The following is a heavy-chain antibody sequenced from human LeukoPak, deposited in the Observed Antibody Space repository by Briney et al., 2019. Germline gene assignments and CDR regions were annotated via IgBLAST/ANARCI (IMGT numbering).Heavy chain of an antibody. Sequence: GTLRLSCAASGFTFSSYGMSWVRQAPGKGLEWVSAISGSGGSTYYADSVKGRFTISRDNSKNTLYLQMNSLRAEDTAVYYCAKQRGIVLVVAATSYFDYWGQGTLVTVSS. J-gene: IGHJ4*02. CDR3: AKQRGIVLVVAATSYFDY. CDR1: GFTFSSYG. V-gene: IGHV3-23*01. CDR2: ISGSGGST. D-gene: IGHD2-15*01.